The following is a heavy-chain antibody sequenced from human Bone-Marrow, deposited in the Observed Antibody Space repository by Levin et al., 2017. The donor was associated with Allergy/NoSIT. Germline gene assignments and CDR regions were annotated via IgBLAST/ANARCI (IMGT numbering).Heavy chain of an antibody. V-gene: IGHV3-43D*03. CDR1: GFTFDDYA. Sequence: GGSLRLSCAASGFTFDDYAMHWVRQAPGKGLEWVSLISWDGGSTYYADSVKGRFTISRDNSKNSLYLQMNSLRAEDTALYYCAKEGGGEREGAFDIWGQGTMVTVSS. J-gene: IGHJ3*02. CDR3: AKEGGGEREGAFDI. D-gene: IGHD1-26*01. CDR2: ISWDGGST.